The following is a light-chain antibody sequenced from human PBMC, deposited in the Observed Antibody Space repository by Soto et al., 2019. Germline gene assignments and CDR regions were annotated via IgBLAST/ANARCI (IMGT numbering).Light chain of an antibody. Sequence: DIQMTQSPSTLSASVGDRVTITCRASQDIGTWLAWYQQKPEKAPRVLIYRASHLESGVPSRFSASGPGTEFSLTINSLQADDFATYYCQQYHIYSWTFGQGTKVDI. V-gene: IGKV1-5*03. CDR1: QDIGTW. CDR3: QQYHIYSWT. J-gene: IGKJ1*01. CDR2: RAS.